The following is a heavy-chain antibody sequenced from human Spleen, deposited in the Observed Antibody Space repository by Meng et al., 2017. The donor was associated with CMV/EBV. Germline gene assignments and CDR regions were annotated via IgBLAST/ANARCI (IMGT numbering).Heavy chain of an antibody. J-gene: IGHJ4*02. Sequence: SCKASGYTFTTYGFSWVRQAPGQGLEWMGWISAYNGNTKYAEKFQGRVTMTTDTLTSTAYMEVRSLRSDDTAVYYCARVYGSWYLDYWGQGTLVTVSS. CDR3: ARVYGSWYLDY. CDR1: GYTFTTYG. CDR2: ISAYNGNT. V-gene: IGHV1-18*04. D-gene: IGHD6-13*01.